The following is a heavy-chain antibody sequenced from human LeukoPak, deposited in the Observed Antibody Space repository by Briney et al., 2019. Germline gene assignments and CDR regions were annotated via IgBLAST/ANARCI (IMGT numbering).Heavy chain of an antibody. D-gene: IGHD3-10*01. CDR3: ARVGRSHDAFDI. Sequence: PGGSLRLSCGASGFTFSSYWMHWVRQAPGKGRVWVSSISSSSYIYYADSVKGRFTISRDNAKNSLYLQMNSLRAEDTAVYYCARVGRSHDAFDIWGQGTMVTVSS. J-gene: IGHJ3*02. CDR2: ISSSSYI. CDR1: GFTFSSYW. V-gene: IGHV3-21*01.